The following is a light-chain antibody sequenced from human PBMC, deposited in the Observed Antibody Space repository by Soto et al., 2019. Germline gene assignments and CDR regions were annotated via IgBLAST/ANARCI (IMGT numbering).Light chain of an antibody. CDR2: DTS. J-gene: IGKJ2*01. Sequence: EIVLTQSPATLSLSPGDRATLSCRASQSVDRYLAWYQEKPGQAPRLLIYDTSDRATGIPDRFSGSGSGTDFTLTISSLEPDDLATYFCQQYHTVPYTFGQGTKLEIK. CDR3: QQYHTVPYT. V-gene: IGKV3-11*01. CDR1: QSVDRY.